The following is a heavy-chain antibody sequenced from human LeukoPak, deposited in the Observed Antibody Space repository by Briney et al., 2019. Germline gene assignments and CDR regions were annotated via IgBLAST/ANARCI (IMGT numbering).Heavy chain of an antibody. CDR1: GFTLSGYV. Sequence: GGSLRLSCAASGFTLSGYVMNWVRQAPGKGLDWVSGISGSGGNTFYEDSVKGRFTISRDNSKNTLYLQMNSLRAEDTAVYYCAKDYCTSSNCYSDYWGQGTLVTVSS. V-gene: IGHV3-23*01. J-gene: IGHJ4*02. CDR3: AKDYCTSSNCYSDY. CDR2: ISGSGGNT. D-gene: IGHD2-2*01.